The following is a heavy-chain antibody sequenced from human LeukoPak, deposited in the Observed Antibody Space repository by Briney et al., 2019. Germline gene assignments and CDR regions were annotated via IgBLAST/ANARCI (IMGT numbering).Heavy chain of an antibody. CDR1: GYTFTTFD. D-gene: IGHD6-13*01. Sequence: SVRVSCKASGYTFTTFDINWVRQAPGQGLEWMGGIIPIFGTANYAQKFQGRVTITADESTSIAYMELSSLRSEDTAVYYCARDHAVAAAGRYYYYGMDVWGQGTTVTVSS. CDR2: IIPIFGTA. V-gene: IGHV1-69*13. J-gene: IGHJ6*02. CDR3: ARDHAVAAAGRYYYYGMDV.